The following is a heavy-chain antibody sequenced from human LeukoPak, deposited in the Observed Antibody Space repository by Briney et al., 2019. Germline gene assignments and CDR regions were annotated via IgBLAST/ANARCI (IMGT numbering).Heavy chain of an antibody. CDR3: ARDAKYSYDSSGYSDY. D-gene: IGHD3-22*01. J-gene: IGHJ4*02. CDR2: ISSSGSTI. CDR1: GFTFSDYY. V-gene: IGHV3-11*01. Sequence: GGSLRLSCAASGFTFSDYYMSWIRQAPGKGQEWVSYISSSGSTIYYADSVKGRFTISRDNAKNSLYLQMNSLRAEDTAVYYCARDAKYSYDSSGYSDYWGQGTLVTVSS.